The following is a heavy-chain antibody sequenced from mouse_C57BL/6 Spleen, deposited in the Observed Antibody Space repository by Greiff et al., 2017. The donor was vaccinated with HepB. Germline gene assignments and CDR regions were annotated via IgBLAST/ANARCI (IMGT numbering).Heavy chain of an antibody. J-gene: IGHJ3*01. CDR2: ISDGGSYT. Sequence: EVKVEESGGGLVKPGGSLKLSCAASGFTFSSYAMSWVRQTPEKRLEWVATISDGGSYTYYPDNVKGRFTISRDNAKNNLYLQMSHLKSEDTAMYYCARGGHSSGYWEAYWGQGTLVTVSA. CDR1: GFTFSSYA. V-gene: IGHV5-4*03. D-gene: IGHD3-2*02. CDR3: ARGGHSSGYWEAY.